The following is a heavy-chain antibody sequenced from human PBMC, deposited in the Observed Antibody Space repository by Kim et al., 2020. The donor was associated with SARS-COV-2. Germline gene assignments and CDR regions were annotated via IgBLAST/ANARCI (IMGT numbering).Heavy chain of an antibody. D-gene: IGHD6-19*01. CDR3: ARDWGIAVNWFDP. CDR2: INSDGSST. CDR1: GFTFSSYW. Sequence: GGSLRLSCAASGFTFSSYWMHWVRQAPGKGLVWVSRINSDGSSTSYADSVKGRFTISRDNAKNTLYLQMNSLGAEDTAVYYCARDWGIAVNWFDPWGQGTLVTVSS. V-gene: IGHV3-74*01. J-gene: IGHJ5*02.